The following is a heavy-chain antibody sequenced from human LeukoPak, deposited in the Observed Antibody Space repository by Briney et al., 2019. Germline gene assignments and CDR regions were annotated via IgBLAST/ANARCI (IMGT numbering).Heavy chain of an antibody. CDR1: GFTFSSYA. Sequence: GGSPRLSCAASGFTFSSYAMHWVRQAPGKGLEWVAVISYDGSNKYYADSVKGRFTISRDNSKNTLYLQMNSLRAEDTAVYYCARDKWEQWLSKDYWGQGTLVTVSS. J-gene: IGHJ4*02. CDR3: ARDKWEQWLSKDY. D-gene: IGHD6-19*01. V-gene: IGHV3-30*04. CDR2: ISYDGSNK.